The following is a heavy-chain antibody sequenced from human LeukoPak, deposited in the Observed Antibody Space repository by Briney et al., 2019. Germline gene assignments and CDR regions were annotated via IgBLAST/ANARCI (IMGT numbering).Heavy chain of an antibody. CDR2: INPSGGST. CDR1: GYTFTSYY. Sequence: GASLKVSCKASGYTFTSYYIHRVRQASGQGLEWMGVINPSGGSTTYAQKFQGRVTMTRDTSTSTVYMELSSLRSEDTAVYYCARDRQDYYNGMDVWGQGTTVTVSS. J-gene: IGHJ6*02. V-gene: IGHV1-46*01. CDR3: ARDRQDYYNGMDV.